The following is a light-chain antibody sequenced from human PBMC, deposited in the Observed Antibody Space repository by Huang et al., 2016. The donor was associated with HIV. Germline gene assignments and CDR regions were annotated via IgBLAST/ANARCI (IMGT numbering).Light chain of an antibody. CDR1: QSISDY. CDR2: KAS. V-gene: IGKV1-5*03. Sequence: DIQMTQSPSTLSASVGDRVTITCRASQSISDYLAWYQQKPGEAPNLLIYKASSLEGGVQPRFGGSGSGTEFTLTISSLQADDVATYYCQQYNNYPWTFGQGTLVEIK. CDR3: QQYNNYPWT. J-gene: IGKJ1*01.